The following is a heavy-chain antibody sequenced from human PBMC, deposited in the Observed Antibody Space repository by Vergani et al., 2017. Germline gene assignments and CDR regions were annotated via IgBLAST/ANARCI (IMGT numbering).Heavy chain of an antibody. J-gene: IGHJ4*02. V-gene: IGHV3-9*01. CDR2: ISWNSGSI. Sequence: EVQLVESGGGLVQPGRSLRLSCAASGFTFDDYAMHWVRQAPGKGLEWVSGISWNSGSIGYADSVKGRFTISRDNAKNSLYLQMNSLRAEDTAVYYCARVRYSQDGDYWGQGTLVTVSS. D-gene: IGHD5-18*01. CDR3: ARVRYSQDGDY. CDR1: GFTFDDYA.